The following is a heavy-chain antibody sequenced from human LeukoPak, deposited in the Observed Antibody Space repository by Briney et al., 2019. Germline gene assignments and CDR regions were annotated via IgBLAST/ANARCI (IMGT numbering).Heavy chain of an antibody. Sequence: ASVKVSCKASGYTFTSYGISWVRQAPGQGLEWMGWISAYNGNTNYAQKFQGRVTMTRDTSISTAYMELSRLRSDDTAVYYCARFIAAAGTVDYWGQGTLVTVSS. J-gene: IGHJ4*02. CDR3: ARFIAAAGTVDY. D-gene: IGHD6-13*01. CDR1: GYTFTSYG. CDR2: ISAYNGNT. V-gene: IGHV1-18*01.